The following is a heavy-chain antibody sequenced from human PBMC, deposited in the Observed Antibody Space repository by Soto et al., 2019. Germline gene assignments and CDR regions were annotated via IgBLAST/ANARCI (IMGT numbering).Heavy chain of an antibody. J-gene: IGHJ6*02. V-gene: IGHV4-59*08. CDR3: ARYKSNYYYGMDV. CDR2: IYYTGRT. Sequence: SETLSLTCSVSGASISSYYWSWIRQPPGKGLEWIGYIYYTGRTSHNPSLKSRVTIIVDTSKNQFSLKLSSVTAADTAVYYCARYKSNYYYGMDVWGQGTTVTVSS. CDR1: GASISSYY. D-gene: IGHD1-20*01.